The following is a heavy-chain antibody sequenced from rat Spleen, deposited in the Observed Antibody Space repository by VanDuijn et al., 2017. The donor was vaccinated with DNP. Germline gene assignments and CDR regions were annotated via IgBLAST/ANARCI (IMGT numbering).Heavy chain of an antibody. D-gene: IGHD4-3*01. Sequence: EVQLVESGGGLVQPGRSLKLSCAASGFTFSDYYMAWVRQAPKKGLEWVASINYAGSSTYYGDSVKGRFTISRDNAESTLYLQINSLRSEDTATYYCARHRRGTDWFAYWGQGTLVTVSS. J-gene: IGHJ3*01. CDR2: INYAGSST. CDR3: ARHRRGTDWFAY. V-gene: IGHV5-22*01. CDR1: GFTFSDYY.